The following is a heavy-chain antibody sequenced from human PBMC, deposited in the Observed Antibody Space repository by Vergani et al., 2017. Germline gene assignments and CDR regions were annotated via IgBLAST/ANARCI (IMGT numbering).Heavy chain of an antibody. CDR2: IWYDGSNK. V-gene: IGHV3-33*01. J-gene: IGHJ4*02. CDR3: ARDGEYLERGYWDILTGYNDY. Sequence: QVQLVESGGGVVQPGRSLRLSCAASGFTFSSYGLHWVRPAPGKGLEWVAVIWYDGSNKYYADSVKGRFTISRDNSKNTLYLQMNSLRAEDTAVYYCARDGEYLERGYWDILTGYNDYWGQGTLVTVSS. D-gene: IGHD3-9*01. CDR1: GFTFSSYG.